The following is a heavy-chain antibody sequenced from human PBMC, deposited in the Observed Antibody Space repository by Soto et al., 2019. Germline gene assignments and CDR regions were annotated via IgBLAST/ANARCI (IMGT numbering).Heavy chain of an antibody. CDR2: RNAGVGNT. J-gene: IGHJ4*02. CDR3: ARDTGYTFGSLNY. CDR1: GYTFTNYA. V-gene: IGHV1-3*01. Sequence: HVALVQSGADVKKPGASVTISCRASGYTFTNYALHWVRQAPGQRLEGMGWRNAGVGNTLYSQKFQGRITITRDTSASTAYMELNSLKSEDTAIYYCARDTGYTFGSLNYWGPGTLVTVSS. D-gene: IGHD5-18*01.